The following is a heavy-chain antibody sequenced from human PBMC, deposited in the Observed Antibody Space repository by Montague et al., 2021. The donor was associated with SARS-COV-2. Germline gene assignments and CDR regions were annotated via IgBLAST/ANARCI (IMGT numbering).Heavy chain of an antibody. CDR1: GFSLSTNGVG. V-gene: IGHV2-5*02. CDR3: AHRREDATLIIEWFDP. J-gene: IGHJ5*02. CDR2: IYWDGDK. Sequence: PALVKPTQTLTLTCTFSGFSLSTNGVGVGWIRQPPGKALEWLALIYWDGDKRYSPSLMSRLTISRGTSKNQVVLTMINMNPVDTATYYCAHRREDATLIIEWFDPWGQGTMVTVSS. D-gene: IGHD3-9*01.